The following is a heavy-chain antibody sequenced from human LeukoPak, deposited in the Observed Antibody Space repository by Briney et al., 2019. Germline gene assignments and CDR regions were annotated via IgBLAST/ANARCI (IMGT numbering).Heavy chain of an antibody. CDR1: RGAFSSYA. V-gene: IGHV1-69*05. D-gene: IGHD3-9*01. Sequence: GSSVKVSCKASRGAFSSYAISWVRQAPGHGLEWMGGIIPIFGTANYAQKFQGRVTITTDESTSTAYMQLSSLRSEDTAVYYCARTRSTYYDILTGYPSFDYWGQGTLVTVSS. CDR2: IIPIFGTA. CDR3: ARTRSTYYDILTGYPSFDY. J-gene: IGHJ4*02.